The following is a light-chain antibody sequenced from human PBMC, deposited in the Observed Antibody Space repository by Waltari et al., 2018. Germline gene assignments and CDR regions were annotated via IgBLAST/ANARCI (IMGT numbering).Light chain of an antibody. CDR3: AAWDDSLSGVV. V-gene: IGLV1-47*01. CDR1: TSTIGNNY. Sequence: QSVLTQPPSASGTPGPRLAISGSGSTSTIGNNYLYWYQQFPGTAPKPLIYRNNQRPSGVPDRFSGSKSGPSASLAISGLQSEDEADYYCAAWDDSLSGVVFGGGTKVTVL. CDR2: RNN. J-gene: IGLJ2*01.